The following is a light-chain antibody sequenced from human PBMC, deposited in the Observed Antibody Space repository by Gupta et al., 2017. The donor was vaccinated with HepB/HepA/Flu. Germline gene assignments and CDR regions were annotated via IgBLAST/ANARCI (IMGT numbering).Light chain of an antibody. Sequence: VLTQPPSASGTPGRRVTISCSGSSSNIGSNTVNWYQHLPGTAPKLLIYTNNQRPSGVPDRFSGSKSGTSASLVITGLQSEDEADYYCAAWDDSLNGVVFGGGTKLTVL. J-gene: IGLJ2*01. CDR1: SSNIGSNT. V-gene: IGLV1-44*01. CDR2: TNN. CDR3: AAWDDSLNGVV.